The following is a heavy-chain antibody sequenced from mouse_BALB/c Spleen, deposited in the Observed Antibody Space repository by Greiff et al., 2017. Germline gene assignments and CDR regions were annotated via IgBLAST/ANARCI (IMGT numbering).Heavy chain of an antibody. CDR1: GFTFSDYY. CDR3: ARDYRYDEGTWFAY. Sequence: EVKLVESGGGLVKPGGSLKLSCAASGFTFSDYYMYWVRQTPEKRLEWVATISDGGSYTYYPDSVKGRFTISRDNAKNNLYLQMSSLKSEDTAMYYCARDYRYDEGTWFAYWGQGTLVTVSA. J-gene: IGHJ3*01. CDR2: ISDGGSYT. D-gene: IGHD2-14*01. V-gene: IGHV5-4*02.